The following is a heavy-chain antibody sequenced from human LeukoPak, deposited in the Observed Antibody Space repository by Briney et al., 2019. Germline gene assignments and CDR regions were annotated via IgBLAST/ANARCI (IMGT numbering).Heavy chain of an antibody. Sequence: SETLSLTCTVSGGSISSYYWSWIRQPPGKGLEWIGYIYYSGSTNYNPSLKSRVSISVDTSKNQFSLKLNSVTAADTAVYYCAGLGATTSIDYWGQGTLVTVSS. CDR3: AGLGATTSIDY. V-gene: IGHV4-59*01. J-gene: IGHJ4*02. CDR1: GGSISSYY. CDR2: IYYSGST. D-gene: IGHD1-14*01.